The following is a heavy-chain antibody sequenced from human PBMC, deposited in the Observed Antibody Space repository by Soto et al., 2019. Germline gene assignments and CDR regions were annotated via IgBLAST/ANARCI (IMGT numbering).Heavy chain of an antibody. CDR3: AGSELQA. J-gene: IGHJ5*02. CDR2: IYYSGSP. Sequence: QVQLQESGPGLVKPSETLSLTCTVSGGSISSYYWSWIRQPPGKGLEWIGYIYYSGSPNYDPSLKSQDSISVDASKIQFSLELSSVTAAATAVYYCAGSELQAWGQGTLVTVSS. CDR1: GGSISSYY. D-gene: IGHD1-26*01. V-gene: IGHV4-59*08.